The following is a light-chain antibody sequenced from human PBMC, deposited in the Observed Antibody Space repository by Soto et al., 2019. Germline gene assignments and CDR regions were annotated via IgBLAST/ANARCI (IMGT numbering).Light chain of an antibody. J-gene: IGKJ5*01. CDR2: TAS. Sequence: DIQMTQSPSSVTASVGDRFTITCLASQDIITWLAWYQQKPGKAPNLLIYTASNLQSGVPSRFSGSGSGTHFTLTISSLQPEDFGTYYCQQTDSFPITFGQGTRLEI. CDR3: QQTDSFPIT. V-gene: IGKV1-12*01. CDR1: QDIITW.